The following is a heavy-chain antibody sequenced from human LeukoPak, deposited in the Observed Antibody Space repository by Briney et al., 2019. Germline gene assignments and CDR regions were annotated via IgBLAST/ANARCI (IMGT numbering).Heavy chain of an antibody. CDR3: ARRGYSIFDY. J-gene: IGHJ4*02. V-gene: IGHV4-59*01. CDR2: IYYSGST. Sequence: SETLSLTCTVSGXSISSYYWSWIRQPPGKGLEWIGYIYYSGSTNYNPSLKGRVTISVDTSKNQFSLKLSSVTAADTAVYYCARRGYSIFDYWGQGTLVTVSS. CDR1: GXSISSYY. D-gene: IGHD5-18*01.